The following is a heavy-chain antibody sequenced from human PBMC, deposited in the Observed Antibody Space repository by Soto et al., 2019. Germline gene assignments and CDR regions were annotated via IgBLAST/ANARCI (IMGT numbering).Heavy chain of an antibody. J-gene: IGHJ4*02. CDR1: GYTFINYY. CDR3: ARGEGYGAVAGEFDY. V-gene: IGHV1-8*02. Sequence: ASVKVSCKSSGYTFINYYVHWVRQAPGQGLEWMGWMNPNSGNTGYAQKFQGRVTMTRNTSISTAYMELSSLRSEDTAVYYCARGEGYGAVAGEFDYWGQGTLVTVSS. D-gene: IGHD6-19*01. CDR2: MNPNSGNT.